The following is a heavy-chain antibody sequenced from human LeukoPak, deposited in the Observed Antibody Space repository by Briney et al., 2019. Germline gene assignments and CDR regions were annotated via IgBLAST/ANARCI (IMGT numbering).Heavy chain of an antibody. CDR2: IRSRVNNYAT. D-gene: IGHD3-10*01. CDR1: GFTFSGSA. J-gene: IGHJ4*02. Sequence: PGGSLRLSCAASGFTFSGSATHWVRQAAGKGLEWVARIRSRVNNYATAYSESVRGRFTISRDDSKNTAYLEMDSLKTEDTAIYYCARSTREVGERFDYWGQGTLVTVSS. V-gene: IGHV3-73*01. CDR3: ARSTREVGERFDY.